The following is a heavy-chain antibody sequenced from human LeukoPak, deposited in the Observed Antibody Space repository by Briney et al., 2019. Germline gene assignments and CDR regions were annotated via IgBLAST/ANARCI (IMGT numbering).Heavy chain of an antibody. D-gene: IGHD3-22*01. CDR1: GGSVSSGSYY. V-gene: IGHV4-61*01. CDR3: ARADSSGYYRIDYFHY. CDR2: IYYSGST. J-gene: IGHJ4*02. Sequence: SETLSLTCTVSGGSVSSGSYYWSWIRQPPGKGLGWIGYIYYSGSTNYNPSLKSRVTISVDTSKTQFSLKLSSVTAADTAVYFCARADSSGYYRIDYFHYWGQGTLVTVSS.